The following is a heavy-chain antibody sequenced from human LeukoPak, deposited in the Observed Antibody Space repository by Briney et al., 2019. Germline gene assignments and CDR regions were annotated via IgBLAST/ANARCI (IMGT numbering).Heavy chain of an antibody. CDR3: ARGTTDYGDYLWYFDL. J-gene: IGHJ2*01. Sequence: GGSLRLSCAASGFTFSSYWMHWVRQAPGKGLVWVSRINSDGSSTSYADSVKGRFTISRDNAKNTLYLQMNSLRAEDTAVYYCARGTTDYGDYLWYFDLWGRGTLVTVSS. V-gene: IGHV3-74*01. CDR2: INSDGSST. D-gene: IGHD4-17*01. CDR1: GFTFSSYW.